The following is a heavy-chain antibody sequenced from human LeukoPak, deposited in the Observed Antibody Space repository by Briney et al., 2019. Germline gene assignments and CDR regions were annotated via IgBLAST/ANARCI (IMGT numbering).Heavy chain of an antibody. V-gene: IGHV3-7*01. CDR3: ASPTIFGVVIYY. CDR2: INQDGSEK. D-gene: IGHD3-3*01. CDR1: GFTFSSYW. Sequence: GGSLRLSCAASGFTFSSYWVSWVRQAPGQGLGWVANINQDGSEKYYVDSVKGRFTISRDNAKNSLYLQMNTLRAEDTAVYYCASPTIFGVVIYYWGQGTLVTVSS. J-gene: IGHJ4*02.